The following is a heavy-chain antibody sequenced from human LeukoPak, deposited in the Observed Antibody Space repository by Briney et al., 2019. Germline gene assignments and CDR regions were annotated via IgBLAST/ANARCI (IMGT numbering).Heavy chain of an antibody. CDR3: ARRSTERWLQRRGIDAFDI. CDR2: IIPIFGTA. V-gene: IGHV1-69*05. J-gene: IGHJ3*02. CDR1: GGTFSSYA. Sequence: ASVTVSCKASGGTFSSYAISWVRQAPGQGLEWMGGIIPIFGTANYAQEFQGRVTITTDESTSTAYMELSSLRSEDTAVYYCARRSTERWLQRRGIDAFDIWGKGQWSPSLQ. D-gene: IGHD5-24*01.